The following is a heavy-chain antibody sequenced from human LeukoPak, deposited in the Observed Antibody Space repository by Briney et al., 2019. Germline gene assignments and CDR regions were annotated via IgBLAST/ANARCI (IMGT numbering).Heavy chain of an antibody. CDR2: IKSKTDGGTT. CDR1: GFTLSGYW. J-gene: IGHJ4*02. CDR3: TTRHILTGYYHD. Sequence: GGSLRLSCAASGFTLSGYWMSWVRQAPGKGLEWVGRIKSKTDGGTTDYAAPVKGRFTISRDDSKNTLYLQMNSLKTEDTAVYYCTTRHILTGYYHDRGQGTLVTVS. D-gene: IGHD3-9*01. V-gene: IGHV3-15*01.